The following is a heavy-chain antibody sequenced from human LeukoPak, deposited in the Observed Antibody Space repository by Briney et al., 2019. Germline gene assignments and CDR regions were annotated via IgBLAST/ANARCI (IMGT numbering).Heavy chain of an antibody. D-gene: IGHD3-10*01. Sequence: RGSLRLSCAASGFTFSSYAMSWVRQAPGKGLEWVSAISGSGGSTYYADSVKGRFTISRDNSKNTLYLQMNSLRAEDTAVYYCANSYYYGSGSYLSYWGQGTLVTVSS. J-gene: IGHJ4*02. V-gene: IGHV3-23*01. CDR2: ISGSGGST. CDR3: ANSYYYGSGSYLSY. CDR1: GFTFSSYA.